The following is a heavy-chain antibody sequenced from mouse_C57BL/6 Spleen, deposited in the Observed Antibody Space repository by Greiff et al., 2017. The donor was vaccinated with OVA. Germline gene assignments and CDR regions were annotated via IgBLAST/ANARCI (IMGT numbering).Heavy chain of an antibody. D-gene: IGHD4-1*01. Sequence: VQLQQSGPELAKPGASVKIPCKASGYTFTDYNMDWVKQSHGQSLEWIGDINPNNGGTIYNQKFKGKATLTVDKSSSTAYMELRSLTSEDTADDYGGRLGDSAYWGQGTLVTVSA. CDR2: INPNNGGT. CDR1: GYTFTDYN. J-gene: IGHJ3*01. CDR3: GRLGDSAY. V-gene: IGHV1-18*01.